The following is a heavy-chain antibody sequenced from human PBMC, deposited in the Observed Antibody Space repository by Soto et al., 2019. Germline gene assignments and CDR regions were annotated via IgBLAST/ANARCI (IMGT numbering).Heavy chain of an antibody. D-gene: IGHD3-22*01. Sequence: SETLSLTCAVYDGSFSWYYWIWIRQPPGKGLEWIGQIFHGGSTNYSPSLKSRVTISLDTSRKQFFLELTSVTAADTAVYYCARPHYDSNTFYSFFDYWGQGTLVTVSS. CDR1: DGSFSWYY. CDR2: IFHGGST. J-gene: IGHJ4*02. CDR3: ARPHYDSNTFYSFFDY. V-gene: IGHV4-34*12.